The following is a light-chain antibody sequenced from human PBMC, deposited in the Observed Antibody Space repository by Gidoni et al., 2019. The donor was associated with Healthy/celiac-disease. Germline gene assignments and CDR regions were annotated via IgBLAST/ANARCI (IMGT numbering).Light chain of an antibody. CDR3: RQYDNRQG. Sequence: DIQMTQSPSSLSASVGDRVTITCQASQDISNYLNWYQQKPGKATKLLIYDASNLETGVPSRLSGSGYGTDFAFTMSSLQPEDIATFYCRQYDNRQGFGGGTKVEIK. V-gene: IGKV1-33*01. CDR2: DAS. J-gene: IGKJ4*01. CDR1: QDISNY.